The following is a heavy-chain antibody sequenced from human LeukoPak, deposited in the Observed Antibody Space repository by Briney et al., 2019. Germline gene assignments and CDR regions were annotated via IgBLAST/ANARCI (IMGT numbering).Heavy chain of an antibody. CDR3: ARGVVPAAIDQFDP. CDR2: IIPIFGTA. V-gene: IGHV1-69*05. D-gene: IGHD2-2*01. Sequence: SVKVSCEASGGTFSSYAISWVRQAPGQGLEWMGGIIPIFGTANYAQKFQDRVTITTDESTSTAYMELSSLRSEDTAVYYCARGVVPAAIDQFDPWGQGTLVTVSS. J-gene: IGHJ5*02. CDR1: GGTFSSYA.